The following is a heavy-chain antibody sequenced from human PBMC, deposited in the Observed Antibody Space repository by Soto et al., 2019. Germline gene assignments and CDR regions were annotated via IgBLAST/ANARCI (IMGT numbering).Heavy chain of an antibody. CDR2: IYYSGST. CDR1: GGSISSYY. CDR3: ARDGYDSRGYYRNWFDP. D-gene: IGHD3-22*01. V-gene: IGHV4-59*01. Sequence: SETLSLTCTVSGGSISSYYWSWIRQPPGKGLEWIGYIYYSGSTNYNPSLKSRVTISVDTSKNQFSLKLSSVTAADTAVYYCARDGYDSRGYYRNWFDPWGQGTLVTVSS. J-gene: IGHJ5*02.